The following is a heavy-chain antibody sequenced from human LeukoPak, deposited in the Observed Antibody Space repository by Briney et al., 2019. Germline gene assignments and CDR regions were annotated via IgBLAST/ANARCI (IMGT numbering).Heavy chain of an antibody. CDR1: GFTFSSYS. CDR2: ISSSSSYI. Sequence: GGSLRPSCAASGFTFSSYSMNWVRQAPGKGLEWVSSISSSSSYIYYADSVKGRFTISRDNAKNSLYLQMNSLRAEDTAVYYCARIDIVATGPHFDYWGQGTLVTVSS. D-gene: IGHD5-12*01. CDR3: ARIDIVATGPHFDY. J-gene: IGHJ4*02. V-gene: IGHV3-21*01.